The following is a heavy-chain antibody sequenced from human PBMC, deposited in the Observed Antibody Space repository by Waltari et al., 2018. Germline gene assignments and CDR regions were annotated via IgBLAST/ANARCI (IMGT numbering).Heavy chain of an antibody. J-gene: IGHJ5*02. Sequence: QLQLQESGPGLVKPSETLSLTCTVSGGSISSSSYYWGWIRKPPGKGLEGIGSIYYSGGTYYNPSLKIRGTISVDTSKNSFSLKLSSVTAADTAVYYCARHGSGSYFSWFDPWGQGTLVTVSS. V-gene: IGHV4-39*01. D-gene: IGHD3-10*01. CDR1: GGSISSSSYY. CDR2: IYYSGGT. CDR3: ARHGSGSYFSWFDP.